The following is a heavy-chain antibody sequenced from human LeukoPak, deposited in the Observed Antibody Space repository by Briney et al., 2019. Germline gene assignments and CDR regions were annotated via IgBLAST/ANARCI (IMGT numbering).Heavy chain of an antibody. CDR2: INHSGST. CDR3: ASGGSAILGRRNCFDP. CDR1: GGSFSGYY. J-gene: IGHJ5*02. D-gene: IGHD3-10*01. V-gene: IGHV4-34*01. Sequence: PSETLSLTCAVYGGSFSGYYWSWIRQPPGKGLEWIGEINHSGSTNYNPSLKSRVTISVDTSKNQFSLKLSSVTAADTAVYYCASGGSAILGRRNCFDPWGQGTLVTVSS.